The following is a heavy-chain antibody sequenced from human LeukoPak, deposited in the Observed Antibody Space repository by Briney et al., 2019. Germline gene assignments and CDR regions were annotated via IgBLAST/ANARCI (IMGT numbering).Heavy chain of an antibody. CDR2: IYPGDSDT. CDR1: GYSFTSYW. V-gene: IGHV5-51*01. Sequence: GESLKISCKGSGYSFTSYWIGWVRQMPGKGLEWMGIIYPGDSDTRYSPSFQGQVTISADTSISTAYMELSRLRSDDTAVYYCARDRSPAPGRSYGRGHFDYWGQGTLVTVSS. D-gene: IGHD5-18*01. J-gene: IGHJ4*02. CDR3: ARDRSPAPGRSYGRGHFDY.